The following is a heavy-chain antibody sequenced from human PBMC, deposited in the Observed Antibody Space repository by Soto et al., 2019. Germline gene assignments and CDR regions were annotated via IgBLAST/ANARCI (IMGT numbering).Heavy chain of an antibody. Sequence: GGSLRLCCVASGFSFSGYSMVWVRQAPGKGLEWISYIFVTSTTIYYADSVRGRFTVSRDNAQNSVFLLMNGLRAEDTAVYYCARDVDWAFDYSGQGTLVTVSS. CDR2: IFVTSTTI. V-gene: IGHV3-48*04. D-gene: IGHD3-9*01. CDR3: ARDVDWAFDY. CDR1: GFSFSGYS. J-gene: IGHJ4*02.